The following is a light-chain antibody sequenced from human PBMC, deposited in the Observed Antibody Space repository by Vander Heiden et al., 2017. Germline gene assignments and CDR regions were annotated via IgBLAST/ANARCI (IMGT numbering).Light chain of an antibody. J-gene: IGLJ2*01. V-gene: IGLV2-14*01. CDR3: ISYTSSSTRI. CDR1: SRDIGAYNY. Sequence: QSALTQPASVPGSPGQSITIPCTGTSRDIGAYNYVSWYQQHPRKAPQLMIYDGNKRPSGVSNRFAGTKAGNTASPTISGLQAEDEADYYCISYTSSSTRIFGGGTKLTVL. CDR2: DGN.